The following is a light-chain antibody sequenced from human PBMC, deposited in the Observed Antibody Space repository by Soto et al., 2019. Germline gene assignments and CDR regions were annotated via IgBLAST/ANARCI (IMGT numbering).Light chain of an antibody. CDR1: SSNIGNNY. J-gene: IGLJ1*01. CDR2: DND. Sequence: QSALTQPPSVSAAPGQKVTISCSGSSSNIGNNYVSWYQHLPGTAPKLLIYDNDQRPSGIPDRFSGSKSGTSATLDITGLQTGDDADYYCGTWDSSLSANVFGTGTKLTVL. V-gene: IGLV1-51*01. CDR3: GTWDSSLSANV.